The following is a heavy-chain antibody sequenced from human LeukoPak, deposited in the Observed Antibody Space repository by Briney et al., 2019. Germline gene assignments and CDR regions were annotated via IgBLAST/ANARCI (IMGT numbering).Heavy chain of an antibody. J-gene: IGHJ3*02. CDR1: GGSISSYY. D-gene: IGHD3-10*01. CDR3: ARDNYYGSGIFDI. CDR2: IYYSGST. V-gene: IGHV4-59*01. Sequence: PSETLSLTCTVSGGSISSYYWSWIRQPPGKGLEWIGYIYYSGSTNYNPSLKSRVTISVDTSKNQFSLKLSSVTAADTAVYYCARDNYYGSGIFDIWGQGTMVTVSS.